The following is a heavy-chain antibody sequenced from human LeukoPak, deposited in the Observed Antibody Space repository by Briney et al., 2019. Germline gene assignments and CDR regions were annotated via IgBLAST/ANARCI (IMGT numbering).Heavy chain of an antibody. CDR2: IYYSGST. Sequence: PSETLSLTCTVSGDSITSGGYYWSWVRQHPGQGLEWIGYIYYSGSTNYNPSLKSRVTISVDTSKNQFSLKLSSVTAADTAVYYCARLWDSAFDIWGQGTMVTVSS. V-gene: IGHV4-61*08. CDR3: ARLWDSAFDI. J-gene: IGHJ3*02. CDR1: GDSITSGGYY. D-gene: IGHD1-26*01.